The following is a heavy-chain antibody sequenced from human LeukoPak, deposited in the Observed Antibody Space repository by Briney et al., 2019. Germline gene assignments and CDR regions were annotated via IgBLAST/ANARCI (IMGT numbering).Heavy chain of an antibody. CDR2: IYYGGNT. CDR1: GGSISSSSYY. CDR3: ARGLWFGDENPPYFDY. V-gene: IGHV4-39*01. D-gene: IGHD3-10*01. Sequence: SETLSLTCTVSGGSISSSSYYWGWIRQPPGEGLGWIGSIYYGGNTYYNPSLKSRVTMSVDTSKNQFSLKLSSVTAADTAVYYCARGLWFGDENPPYFDYWGQGILVTVSS. J-gene: IGHJ4*02.